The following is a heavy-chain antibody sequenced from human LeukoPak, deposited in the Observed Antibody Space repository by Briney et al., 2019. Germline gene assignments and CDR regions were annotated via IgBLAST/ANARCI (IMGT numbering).Heavy chain of an antibody. Sequence: PSETLPLTCAVYGGSFSGYYWSWIRQPPGKGLEWIGEINHSGSTNYNPSLKSRVTISVDTSKNQFSLKLSSVTAADTAVYYCARSDIVVVPAAHRYYYYYMDVWGKGTTVTVSS. V-gene: IGHV4-34*01. J-gene: IGHJ6*03. CDR2: INHSGST. CDR3: ARSDIVVVPAAHRYYYYYMDV. CDR1: GGSFSGYY. D-gene: IGHD2-2*01.